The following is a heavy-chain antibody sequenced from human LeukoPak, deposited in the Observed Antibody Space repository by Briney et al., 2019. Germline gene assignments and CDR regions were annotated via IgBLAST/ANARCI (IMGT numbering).Heavy chain of an antibody. CDR2: FDPEDGET. D-gene: IGHD5-12*01. J-gene: IGHJ3*02. CDR3: ARDRRGYSGYDYRKDAFDI. Sequence: ASVKVSCKVSGYTLTELSMHWVRQAPGKGLEWMGGFDPEDGETIYAQKFQGRVTMTEDTSTDTAYMELSRLRSDDTAVYYCARDRRGYSGYDYRKDAFDIWGQGTMVTVSS. CDR1: GYTLTELS. V-gene: IGHV1-24*01.